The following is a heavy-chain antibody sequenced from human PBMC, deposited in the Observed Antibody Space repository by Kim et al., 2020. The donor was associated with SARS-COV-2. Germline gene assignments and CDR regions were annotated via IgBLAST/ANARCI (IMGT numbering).Heavy chain of an antibody. V-gene: IGHV1-69*04. Sequence: SVKVSCKASGGTFSSYAISWVRQAPGQGLEWMGRIIPILGIANYAQKFQGRVTITADKSTSTAYMELSSLRSEDTAVYYCARDLASALVRGVITFGYWGQGTLVTVSS. CDR2: IIPILGIA. J-gene: IGHJ4*02. D-gene: IGHD3-10*01. CDR3: ARDLASALVRGVITFGY. CDR1: GGTFSSYA.